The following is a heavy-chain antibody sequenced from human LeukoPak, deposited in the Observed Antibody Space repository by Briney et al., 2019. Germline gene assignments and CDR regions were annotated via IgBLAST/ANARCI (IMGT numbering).Heavy chain of an antibody. CDR1: GFTFGDYA. J-gene: IGHJ6*03. V-gene: IGHV3-49*04. CDR3: TRSDIVVVVAVTYYYYYMDV. D-gene: IGHD2-15*01. CDR2: IRSKAYGGTT. Sequence: PGGSLRLSCTASGFTFGDYAMSWVRQAPGKGLEWVGFIRSKAYGGTTEYAASVKGRFTISRDDSKSIAYLQMNSLKTEDTAVYYCTRSDIVVVVAVTYYYYYMDVWGKGTTVTVSS.